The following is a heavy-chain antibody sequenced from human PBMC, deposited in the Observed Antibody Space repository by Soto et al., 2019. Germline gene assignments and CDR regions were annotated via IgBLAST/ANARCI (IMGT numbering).Heavy chain of an antibody. Sequence: SETLSLTCTVSGVSISSGDYYWSWIRQTPGKGLEWIGYIYYSESTYYNPSLKSRVTISGDTSKNQFSLKLTSVTAADTAAYYCAKGGWSLDSWGQGTLVTVSS. CDR2: IYYSEST. CDR1: GVSISSGDYY. D-gene: IGHD6-19*01. V-gene: IGHV4-30-4*02. CDR3: AKGGWSLDS. J-gene: IGHJ4*02.